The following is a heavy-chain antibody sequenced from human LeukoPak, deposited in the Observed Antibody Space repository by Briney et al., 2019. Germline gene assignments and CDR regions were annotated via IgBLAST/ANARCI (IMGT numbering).Heavy chain of an antibody. CDR1: GFTFSSYG. CDR3: AKDHSGYNSDY. D-gene: IGHD5-12*01. CDR2: IWYDGSNK. Sequence: GGSLRLSCAASGFTFSSYGVHWVRQAPGKGLEWVAVIWYDGSNKYYADSVKGRFTISRDNSKNTLYLQMNSLRAEDTAVYYCAKDHSGYNSDYWGQGTLVTVSS. J-gene: IGHJ4*02. V-gene: IGHV3-30*02.